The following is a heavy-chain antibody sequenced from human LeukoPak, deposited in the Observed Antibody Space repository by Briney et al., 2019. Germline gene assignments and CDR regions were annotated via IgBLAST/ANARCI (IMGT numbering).Heavy chain of an antibody. CDR2: IWYDGSNK. J-gene: IGHJ6*03. CDR3: AKELYYYYYMDV. V-gene: IGHV3-33*06. CDR1: VFTFSSYG. Sequence: PGGSLRLSCAASVFTFSSYGMHWVRQAPGKGLEWVAVIWYDGSNKYYADSVKGRFTISRDNSKNTLYLQMNSLRAEDTAVYYCAKELYYYYYMDVWGKGTTVTVSS.